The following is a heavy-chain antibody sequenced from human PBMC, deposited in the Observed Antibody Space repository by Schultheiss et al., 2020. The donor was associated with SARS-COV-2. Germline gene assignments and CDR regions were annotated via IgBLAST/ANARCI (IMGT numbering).Heavy chain of an antibody. J-gene: IGHJ4*02. Sequence: GESLKISCAASGFTFSSYAMHWVRQAPGKGLEWVAVISYDGSNKYYADSVKGRFTISRDNSKNTLYLQMNSLRAEDTAVYYCAKDGEYYYDEAFDYWGQGTLVTVSS. CDR2: ISYDGSNK. CDR1: GFTFSSYA. D-gene: IGHD3-22*01. V-gene: IGHV3-30*04. CDR3: AKDGEYYYDEAFDY.